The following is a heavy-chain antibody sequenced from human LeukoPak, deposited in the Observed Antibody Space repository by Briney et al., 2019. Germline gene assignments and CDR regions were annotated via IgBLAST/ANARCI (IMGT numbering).Heavy chain of an antibody. J-gene: IGHJ5*02. CDR1: GYIFTSYW. V-gene: IGHV5-51*01. D-gene: IGHD3-10*01. CDR2: IYPGDSDT. CDR3: ARHVGSGTYYRFDP. Sequence: GESLKISCKGSGYIFTSYWIAWVRQMPGKRREWMGIIYPGDSDTRYSPSFQGQVTISADKSISTAYVQWSSLKASDTAMYYCARHVGSGTYYRFDPWGQGTLVTVSS.